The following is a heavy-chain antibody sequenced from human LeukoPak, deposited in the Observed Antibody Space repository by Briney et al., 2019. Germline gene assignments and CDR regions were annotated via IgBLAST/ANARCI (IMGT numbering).Heavy chain of an antibody. CDR1: GGSISSYY. V-gene: IGHV4-4*07. CDR2: IFISEST. J-gene: IGHJ2*01. D-gene: IGHD6-13*01. CDR3: ARVSSSWYEDWYFDL. Sequence: SETLSLTCTVSGGSISSYYWSWIRQPPGKGLEWIGRIFISESTNYNPSLKSRVTMSVDTSKNQFSLKLSSVTAADTAVYYCARVSSSWYEDWYFDLWGRGTLVSVSS.